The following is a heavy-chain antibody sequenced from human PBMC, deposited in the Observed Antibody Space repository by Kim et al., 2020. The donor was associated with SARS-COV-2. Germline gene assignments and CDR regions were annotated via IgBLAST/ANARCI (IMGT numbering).Heavy chain of an antibody. J-gene: IGHJ5*02. CDR1: GYTFTGYY. CDR3: ARGPYGDYPNWFDP. V-gene: IGHV1-2*02. Sequence: ASVKVSCKASGYTFTGYYMHWVRQAPGQGLEWMGLINPNSGGTNYAQKFQGRVTMTRDTSISTAYMELSRLRSDDTAVYYCARGPYGDYPNWFDPWGQGTLVTVSS. D-gene: IGHD4-17*01. CDR2: INPNSGGT.